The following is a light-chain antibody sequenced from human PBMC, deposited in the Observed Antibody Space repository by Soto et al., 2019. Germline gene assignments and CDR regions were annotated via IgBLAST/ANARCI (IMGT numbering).Light chain of an antibody. CDR3: QQYNNWPQT. J-gene: IGKJ1*01. CDR2: GAS. CDR1: ESVSGN. V-gene: IGKV3-15*01. Sequence: EIVMTQSPATLSVSPGERATLSCRASESVSGNLAWYQQKPGQAPRLLLYGASTRATDIPARFSGSGSGTEFTLIISSLQSEDFAVYYCQQYNNWPQTFGQGTKVEIK.